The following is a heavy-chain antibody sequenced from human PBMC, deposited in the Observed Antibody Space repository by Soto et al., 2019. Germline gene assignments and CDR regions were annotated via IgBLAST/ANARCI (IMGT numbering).Heavy chain of an antibody. J-gene: IGHJ4*02. CDR1: GGSISSYD. D-gene: IGHD4-4*01. Sequence: PSETLSLTCTVSGGSISSYDWSWIRQPPGKGLEWIGYIYYSGRTNYNPSLKSRVTISVDTSKNQFSLKLSSVTAADTDVYYCASGRATTVTKSGFDYWGQRTLVTVSS. CDR3: ASGRATTVTKSGFDY. V-gene: IGHV4-59*01. CDR2: IYYSGRT.